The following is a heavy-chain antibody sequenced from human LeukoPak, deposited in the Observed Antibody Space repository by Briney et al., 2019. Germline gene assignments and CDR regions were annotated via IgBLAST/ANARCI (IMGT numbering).Heavy chain of an antibody. CDR3: ARAAAVAGTAAYYYYGMDV. J-gene: IGHJ6*02. Sequence: GASVKVSCKASGGTFSSSAISWVRQAPGQGLEWMGRIIPILGIANYAQKFQGRVTITADKSTSTAYMELSSLRSEDTAVYYCARAAAVAGTAAYYYYGMDVWGQGTTVTDSS. CDR1: GGTFSSSA. CDR2: IIPILGIA. V-gene: IGHV1-69*04. D-gene: IGHD6-19*01.